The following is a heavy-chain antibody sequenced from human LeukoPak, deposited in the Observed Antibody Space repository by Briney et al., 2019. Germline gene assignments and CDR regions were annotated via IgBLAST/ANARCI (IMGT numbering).Heavy chain of an antibody. Sequence: GGSLRLSCAASGFTFSSYAMHWVRQAPGKGLEWVAVISYDGSNKYYADSVKGRFTISRDNSKNTLYLQMNSLRAEDTAVYYCAKGYYDILTGSLDYWGQGTLVTVSS. V-gene: IGHV3-30*04. CDR1: GFTFSSYA. D-gene: IGHD3-9*01. CDR2: ISYDGSNK. J-gene: IGHJ4*02. CDR3: AKGYYDILTGSLDY.